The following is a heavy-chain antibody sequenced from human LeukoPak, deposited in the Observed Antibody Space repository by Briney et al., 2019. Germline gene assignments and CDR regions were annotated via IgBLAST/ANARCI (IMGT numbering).Heavy chain of an antibody. V-gene: IGHV4-59*01. CDR3: ARAFYPGYYSYMAV. CDR2: IYYSGST. CDR1: GGSISSYY. J-gene: IGHJ6*03. D-gene: IGHD3-3*02. Sequence: SETLSLTCTVSGGSISSYYWSWVRQPPGKGLEWIGYIYYSGSTNYNPSPKSRVTISVDTSKNQFSLKLSSVTAADTAVYYCARAFYPGYYSYMAVWGKGTTVTVSS.